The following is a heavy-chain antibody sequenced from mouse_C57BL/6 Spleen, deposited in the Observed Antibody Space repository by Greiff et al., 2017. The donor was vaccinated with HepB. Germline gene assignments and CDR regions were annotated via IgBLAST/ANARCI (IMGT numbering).Heavy chain of an antibody. V-gene: IGHV1-81*01. CDR3: ARKGDDPAWFAY. CDR2: IYPRSGNT. J-gene: IGHJ3*01. D-gene: IGHD2-12*01. CDR1: GYTFTSYG. Sequence: QVHVKQSGAELARPGASVKLSCKASGYTFTSYGISWVKQRTGQGLEWIGEIYPRSGNTYYNEKFKGKATLTADKSSSTAYMELRSLTSEDSAVYFCARKGDDPAWFAYWGQGTLVTVSA.